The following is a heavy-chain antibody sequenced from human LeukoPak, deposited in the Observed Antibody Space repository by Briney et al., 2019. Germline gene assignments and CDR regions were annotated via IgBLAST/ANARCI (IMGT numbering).Heavy chain of an antibody. CDR1: GFTFRNYA. V-gene: IGHV3-30-3*01. D-gene: IGHD3-10*01. Sequence: GGSLRLSCVASGFTFRNYAMHWVRQVPVKGLEGVAIITNDGNTKWDADSVKGRFSISRDNSKNMLFLQMNSLRIEDTAVYYCARADYSGWGYYGMDVWGQGTTVTVSS. CDR2: ITNDGNTK. CDR3: ARADYSGWGYYGMDV. J-gene: IGHJ6*02.